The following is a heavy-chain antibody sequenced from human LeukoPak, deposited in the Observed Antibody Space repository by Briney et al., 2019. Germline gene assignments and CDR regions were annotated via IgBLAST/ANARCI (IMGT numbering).Heavy chain of an antibody. V-gene: IGHV4-61*10. Sequence: SETLSLTCTVSGGSISSGSYYWSWIRQPAGKGLEWIGFIYYSGSTNYNPSLKSRVTISVDTSKNQFSLKLSSVTAAGTAVYYCARADRYYGSGSYVSYWYFDLWGRGTLVTVSS. D-gene: IGHD3-10*01. J-gene: IGHJ2*01. CDR3: ARADRYYGSGSYVSYWYFDL. CDR2: IYYSGST. CDR1: GGSISSGSYY.